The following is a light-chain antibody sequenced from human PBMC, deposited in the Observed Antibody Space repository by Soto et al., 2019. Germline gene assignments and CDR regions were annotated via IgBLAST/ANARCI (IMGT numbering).Light chain of an antibody. CDR3: QKYYSYPRT. Sequence: AIRMTQSPSSLSASTGDRVTITCRASQGISSYLAWYQQKPGKAPKLLIYAASTLQSGVPSRFSGSGSGTDFTLTISCLQSEDFATYYCQKYYSYPRTFGQGTKLDIK. V-gene: IGKV1-8*01. CDR1: QGISSY. J-gene: IGKJ1*01. CDR2: AAS.